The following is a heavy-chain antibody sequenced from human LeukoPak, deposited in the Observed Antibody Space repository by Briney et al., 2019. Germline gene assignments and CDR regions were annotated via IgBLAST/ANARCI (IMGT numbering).Heavy chain of an antibody. CDR3: VKVYPTLTTSSVLGN. V-gene: IGHV3-30*18. CDR1: GFTFSSYS. CDR2: ISYDGNNQ. Sequence: GGSLRLSCAASGFTFSSYSMNWVRQAPGKGLEWVAAISYDGNNQHYVDPVKVRFTISRDNSKNTVFLQIDTLRTEDSAVYYCVKVYPTLTTSSVLGNWGQGTLVTVSS. J-gene: IGHJ4*02. D-gene: IGHD4-17*01.